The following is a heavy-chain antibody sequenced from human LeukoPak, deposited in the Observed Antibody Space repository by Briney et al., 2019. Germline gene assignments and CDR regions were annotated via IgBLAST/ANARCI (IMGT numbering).Heavy chain of an antibody. D-gene: IGHD5-18*01. Sequence: GGSLRLSCAASGFTFSSYAMSWVRQAPGKGLEWVSTITGRGDATYYADSVKGRFTISRDNSKNTLYLQMNSLRAEDTAVYYCAKDRYPAMVRTPFDYWGQGTLVTVSS. CDR1: GFTFSSYA. CDR2: ITGRGDAT. J-gene: IGHJ4*02. V-gene: IGHV3-23*01. CDR3: AKDRYPAMVRTPFDY.